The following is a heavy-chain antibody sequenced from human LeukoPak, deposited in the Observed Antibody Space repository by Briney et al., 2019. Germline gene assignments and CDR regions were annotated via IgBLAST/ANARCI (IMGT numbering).Heavy chain of an antibody. D-gene: IGHD2-15*01. J-gene: IGHJ6*03. Sequence: PSETLSLTCGIYGESFSGYYWSWIRQPPGKGLEWIGEISHSGSTNYNPSLQSRVTISVDTSKNQFSLKLTSVTAADTAVYYCARGTCSGSSCQFFYYYYYYMDVWGKGTAVTVSS. CDR3: ARGTCSGSSCQFFYYYYYYMDV. CDR1: GESFSGYY. CDR2: ISHSGST. V-gene: IGHV4-34*01.